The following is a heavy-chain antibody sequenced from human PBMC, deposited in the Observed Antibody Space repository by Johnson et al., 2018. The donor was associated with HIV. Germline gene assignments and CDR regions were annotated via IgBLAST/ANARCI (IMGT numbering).Heavy chain of an antibody. Sequence: KGRFTISRDNAKNSLYMQMNSLRAEDTAVYYCAISGTGPDAFDIWGQGTMVTVSS. V-gene: IGHV3-11*06. J-gene: IGHJ3*02. CDR3: AISGTGPDAFDI.